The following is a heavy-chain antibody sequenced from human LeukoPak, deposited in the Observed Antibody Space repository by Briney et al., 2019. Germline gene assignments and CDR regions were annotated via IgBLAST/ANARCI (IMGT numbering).Heavy chain of an antibody. CDR2: INSDGKYT. Sequence: GGSLRLSCAASGFTFSSYWMHWVRQAPGKGLVWVSRINSDGKYTYYADSVKGRFTISRDNSKNTLYLQMNSLRAEDTAVYYCAKEDAWGQGTLVTVSS. V-gene: IGHV3-74*01. CDR3: AKEDA. CDR1: GFTFSSYW. J-gene: IGHJ5*02.